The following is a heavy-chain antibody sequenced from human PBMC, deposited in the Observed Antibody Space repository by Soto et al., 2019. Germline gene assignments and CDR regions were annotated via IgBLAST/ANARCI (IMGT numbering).Heavy chain of an antibody. V-gene: IGHV1-69*02. CDR3: AREKTEATLYYYYGMDV. D-gene: IGHD5-12*01. CDR1: GGTFSSYT. J-gene: IGHJ6*02. Sequence: SVKVSCKASGGTFSSYTISWVRQAPGQGLEWMGRIIPILGIANYAQKFQGRVTITADKSTSTAYMELSSLRSEDTAVYYCAREKTEATLYYYYGMDVWGQGTTVTVS. CDR2: IIPILGIA.